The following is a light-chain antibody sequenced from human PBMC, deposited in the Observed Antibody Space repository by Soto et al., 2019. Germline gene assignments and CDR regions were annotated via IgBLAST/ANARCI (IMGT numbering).Light chain of an antibody. V-gene: IGKV1-39*01. CDR3: PQRYSTPWT. J-gene: IGKJ1*01. CDR2: SAS. Sequence: DIQMTQSPSSLAASVGDRVTITCRASQSIISYLTWYQQKPGKVPTLLIYSASSLQSGVPSRFSGRGPGTDFTLTISSLKPEDFATYDCPQRYSTPWTSGQGNQVAIK. CDR1: QSIISY.